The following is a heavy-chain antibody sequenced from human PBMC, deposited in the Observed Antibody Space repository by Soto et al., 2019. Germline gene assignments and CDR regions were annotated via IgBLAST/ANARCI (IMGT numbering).Heavy chain of an antibody. D-gene: IGHD6-19*01. J-gene: IGHJ5*02. CDR1: GYTFTSYG. CDR2: ISPYNGNT. CDR3: ARNSSGRYNWFDP. Sequence: QVQLVQSGAEVKKPGASVKVSCKASGYTFTSYGITWVRQAPGQGLEWMGWISPYNGNTKYAQKLQGRGTMTTDTSTSTAYMELRSLTSDDTAMYYCARNSSGRYNWFDPWGQGTLVTVSS. V-gene: IGHV1-18*01.